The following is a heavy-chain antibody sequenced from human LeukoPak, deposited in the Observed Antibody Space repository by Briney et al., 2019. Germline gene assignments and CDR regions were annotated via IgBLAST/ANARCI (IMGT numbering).Heavy chain of an antibody. CDR2: INHSGST. V-gene: IGHV4-34*01. CDR1: GGSFSGYY. J-gene: IGHJ2*01. CDR3: ARRKATRNWYFDL. D-gene: IGHD5-24*01. Sequence: SETLSLTCAVYGGSFSGYYWSWIRQPPGKGLEWIGEINHSGSTNYNPSLKSRVTISVDTSKNQFSLKLSSVTAADTAVYYCARRKATRNWYFDLWGRGTLVTVSS.